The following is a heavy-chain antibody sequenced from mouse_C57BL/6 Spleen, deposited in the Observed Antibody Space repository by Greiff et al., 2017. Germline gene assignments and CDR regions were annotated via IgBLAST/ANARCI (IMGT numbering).Heavy chain of an antibody. J-gene: IGHJ2*01. CDR3: ARYDYDDDY. CDR2: ISYDGSN. V-gene: IGHV3-6*01. Sequence: QLVESGPGLVKPSQSLSLTCSVTGYSITSGYYWNWIRQFPGNKLEWMGYISYDGSNNYNPSLKNRISITRDTSKNQFFLKLNSVTTEDTATYYCARYDYDDDYWGQGTTLTVSS. CDR1: GYSITSGYY. D-gene: IGHD2-4*01.